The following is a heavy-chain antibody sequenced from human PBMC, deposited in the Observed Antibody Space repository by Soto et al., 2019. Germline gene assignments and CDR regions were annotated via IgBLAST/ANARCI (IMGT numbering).Heavy chain of an antibody. Sequence: GSLRLSCLASGFSFNSFNMNWIRRAPGRGLEWVASISVSGDYIYYGDSMQGRFTISRDNSKRSVFLDLNSLRVEDTAVYYCARDLGLLKSMFDYWGQGTLVTVSS. CDR3: ARDLGLLKSMFDY. CDR2: ISVSGDYI. J-gene: IGHJ4*02. CDR1: GFSFNSFN. D-gene: IGHD2-8*01. V-gene: IGHV3-21*01.